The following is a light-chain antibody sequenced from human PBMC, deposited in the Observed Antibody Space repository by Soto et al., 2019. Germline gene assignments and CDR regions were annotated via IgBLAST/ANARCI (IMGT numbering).Light chain of an antibody. V-gene: IGKV3-15*01. Sequence: EIVMTQSPATLSVSPGERATLSCRASQSVRSNYLAWYQQKPGQAPRLLIHDISTRAPGIPARFSGSGSGTEFTLTISSLQSEDLAVYFCQQYSAWPLTFGPGTKVEI. CDR3: QQYSAWPLT. J-gene: IGKJ3*01. CDR1: QSVRSN. CDR2: DIS.